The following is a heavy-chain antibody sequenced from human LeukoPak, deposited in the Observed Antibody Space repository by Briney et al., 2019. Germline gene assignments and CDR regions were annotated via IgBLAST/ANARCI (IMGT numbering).Heavy chain of an antibody. J-gene: IGHJ4*02. Sequence: SETLSLTCAVYGGSFSGYYWSWIRQPPGKGLEWIGEINHSGSTNYNPSLKSRVTKSVDTSKNQFSLKLSSVTAADTAVYYCARGQVTGFAWLDYWGQGTLVTVSS. CDR3: ARGQVTGFAWLDY. CDR2: INHSGST. CDR1: GGSFSGYY. V-gene: IGHV4-34*01. D-gene: IGHD1-14*01.